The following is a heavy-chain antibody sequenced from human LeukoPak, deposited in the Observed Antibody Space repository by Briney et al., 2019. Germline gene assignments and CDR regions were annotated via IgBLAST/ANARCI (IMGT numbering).Heavy chain of an antibody. CDR1: GFTFSSYS. CDR3: AVDYGDYVHGAFDI. CDR2: ISSSSSYI. J-gene: IGHJ3*02. Sequence: GGSLRLSCAASGFTFSSYSMNWVRQAPGTGLEWVSSISSSSSYIYYADSVKGRFTISRDNAKNSLYLQMNSLRAEDTAVYYCAVDYGDYVHGAFDIWGQGTMVTVSS. D-gene: IGHD4-17*01. V-gene: IGHV3-21*01.